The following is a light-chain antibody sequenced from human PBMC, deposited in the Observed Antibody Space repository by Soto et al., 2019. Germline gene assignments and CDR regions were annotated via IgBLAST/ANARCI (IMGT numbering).Light chain of an antibody. Sequence: AIRMTQSPSSLSASTGGXVPLTSRASQGISSYLAWYQQTPGKAPKLLIYAASTLQSGVPSRFSGSGSGTDFTLTISCLQSEDVATYYCQQYYSYPLTFGGGTKVDIK. J-gene: IGKJ4*01. CDR3: QQYYSYPLT. CDR1: QGISSY. V-gene: IGKV1-8*01. CDR2: AAS.